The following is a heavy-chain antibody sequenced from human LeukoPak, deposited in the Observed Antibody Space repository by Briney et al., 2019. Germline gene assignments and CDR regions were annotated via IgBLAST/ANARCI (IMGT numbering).Heavy chain of an antibody. D-gene: IGHD3-16*01. CDR1: GFIFTTSG. V-gene: IGHV3-23*01. J-gene: IGHJ3*02. CDR2: ISGPGGNT. CDR3: YKKVGGVYAFDI. Sequence: GGSLRLSCAASGFIFTTSGMNWVRQAPGKGLEWVSGISGPGGNTYYADSVKGRFTISRDNSKNTLYLQMNSLRAEDTAVYYCYKKVGGVYAFDIWGQGTMVTVSS.